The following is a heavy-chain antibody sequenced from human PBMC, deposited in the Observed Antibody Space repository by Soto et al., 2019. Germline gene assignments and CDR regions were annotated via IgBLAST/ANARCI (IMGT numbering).Heavy chain of an antibody. CDR3: ARSRDITMVRGVKFAY. CDR2: ISAYNGNT. Sequence: QVQLVQSGAEVKKPGASVKVSCKASGYTFTSYGISWVRQAPGQGLEWMGWISAYNGNTNYAQKLQGRVTMTTDTSTSTASMELRSLRSDDTAVYYCARSRDITMVRGVKFAYWGQGTLVTVSS. CDR1: GYTFTSYG. D-gene: IGHD3-10*01. V-gene: IGHV1-18*01. J-gene: IGHJ4*02.